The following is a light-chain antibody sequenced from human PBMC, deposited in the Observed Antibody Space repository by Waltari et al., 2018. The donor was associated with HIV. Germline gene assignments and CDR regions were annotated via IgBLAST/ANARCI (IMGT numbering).Light chain of an antibody. CDR3: QTWGTGIVV. CDR2: LHRDGSY. V-gene: IGLV4-69*01. Sequence: LVLTQSPSASASLGASVRLTCTLSSGHSNYVIAWHQQRPEKGPRFLMRLHRDGSYTRGDGIPDRFSGSGSGAERYVTISSLQSDDEADYYCQTWGTGIVVFGGGTKLAVL. J-gene: IGLJ2*01. CDR1: SGHSNYV.